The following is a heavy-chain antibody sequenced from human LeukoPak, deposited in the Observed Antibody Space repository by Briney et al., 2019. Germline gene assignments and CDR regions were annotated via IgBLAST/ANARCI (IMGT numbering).Heavy chain of an antibody. J-gene: IGHJ6*02. V-gene: IGHV3-66*01. Sequence: GGSLRLSCAASGFTVSSNYMSWVRQAPGKGLEWVSVIYSGGSTYYADSVKGRFTISRDNSKNTLYPQMNSLRAEDTAVYYCAVGSGSFYYYGMDVWGQGTTVSVSS. CDR1: GFTVSSNY. D-gene: IGHD3-10*01. CDR3: AVGSGSFYYYGMDV. CDR2: IYSGGST.